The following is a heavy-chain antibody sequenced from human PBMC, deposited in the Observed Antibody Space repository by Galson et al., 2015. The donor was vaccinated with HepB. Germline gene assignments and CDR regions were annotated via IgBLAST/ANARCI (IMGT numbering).Heavy chain of an antibody. CDR1: GFTFSTYG. CDR2: IWRDGSNK. D-gene: IGHD4/OR15-4a*01. V-gene: IGHV3-33*01. CDR3: ARETMVLNWYFDL. Sequence: SLRLSCAASGFTFSTYGMHWVRQAPGKGLEWVAVIWRDGSNKYYVDSVKGRLTISRDNSKNTLYLQMNSLRAEDTAVYYCARETMVLNWYFDLWGRGTLVTVSS. J-gene: IGHJ2*01.